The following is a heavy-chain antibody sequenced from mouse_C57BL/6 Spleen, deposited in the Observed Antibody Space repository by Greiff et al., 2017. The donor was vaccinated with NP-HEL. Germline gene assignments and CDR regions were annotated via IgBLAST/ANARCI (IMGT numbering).Heavy chain of an antibody. CDR2: IRSKSNNYAT. J-gene: IGHJ4*01. CDR1: GFSFNTYA. CDR3: VRPGFITNAMDY. Sequence: EVMLVESGGGLVQPKGSLKLSCAASGFSFNTYAMNWVRQAPGKGLEWVARIRSKSNNYATYYADSVKDRFTISRDDSESMLYLQMNNLKTEDTAMYYCVRPGFITNAMDYWGQGTSVTVSS. D-gene: IGHD1-1*01. V-gene: IGHV10-1*01.